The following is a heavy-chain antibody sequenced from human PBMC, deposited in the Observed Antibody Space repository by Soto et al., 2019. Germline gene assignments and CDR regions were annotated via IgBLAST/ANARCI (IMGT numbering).Heavy chain of an antibody. CDR3: AKEHDYVWGSYRSPFDY. J-gene: IGHJ4*01. CDR2: ISGSGGST. CDR1: GFTFSSYA. V-gene: IGHV3-23*01. Sequence: EVQLLESGGGLVQPGGSLRLSCAASGFTFSSYAMSWVRQAPGKGLEWVSAISGSGGSTYYADSVKGRFTISRDNSKNTLYLQMNSLRAEDTAVYYCAKEHDYVWGSYRSPFDYWGHGTLVTVSS. D-gene: IGHD3-16*02.